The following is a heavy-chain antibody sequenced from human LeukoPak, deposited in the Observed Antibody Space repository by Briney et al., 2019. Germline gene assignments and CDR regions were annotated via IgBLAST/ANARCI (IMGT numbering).Heavy chain of an antibody. D-gene: IGHD6-19*01. V-gene: IGHV1-18*01. CDR3: ARDPTNISGRYAYFDS. CDR1: GYTFTHHG. Sequence: ASVKVSCKASGYTFTHHGISWVRQAPGQGLEWMAWISCYNGDTYYAQKFQGRVTLTTDTSTTTAFMELRSLRSDDTAVYYCARDPTNISGRYAYFDSWGQGTLVTVSS. CDR2: ISCYNGDT. J-gene: IGHJ4*02.